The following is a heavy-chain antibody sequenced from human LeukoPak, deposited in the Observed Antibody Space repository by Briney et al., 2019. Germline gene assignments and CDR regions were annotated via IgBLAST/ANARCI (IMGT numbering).Heavy chain of an antibody. CDR3: ATSSGAPGNM. CDR1: GVYW. CDR2: INQDGSVI. D-gene: IGHD2-8*02. V-gene: IGHV3-7*01. J-gene: IGHJ4*02. Sequence: PGGSLRLSCAVSGVYWMSWVRQAPGKGLEWVANINQDGSVIYYADSVKGRFTISRDNAKNSLYLQMSSLRAEDTGVYYCATSSGAPGNMWGQGTLVTVSS.